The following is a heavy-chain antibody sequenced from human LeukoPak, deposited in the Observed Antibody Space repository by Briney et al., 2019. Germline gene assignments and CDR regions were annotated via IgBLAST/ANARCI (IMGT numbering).Heavy chain of an antibody. J-gene: IGHJ5*02. CDR1: GGSISSGGYS. CDR3: ARGPRGGYCSSTSCPRWFDP. Sequence: PSETLSLTCAVSGGSISSGGYSWIWIRPPPGQGLEWIGYIYHSGSTYYNPSLKSRVTISVDRSKNQFSLKLSSVTAADTAVYYCARGPRGGYCSSTSCPRWFDPWGQGTLVTVSS. D-gene: IGHD2-2*01. CDR2: IYHSGST. V-gene: IGHV4-30-2*01.